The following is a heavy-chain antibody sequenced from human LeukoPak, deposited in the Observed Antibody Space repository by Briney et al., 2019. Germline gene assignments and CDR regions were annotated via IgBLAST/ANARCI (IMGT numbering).Heavy chain of an antibody. Sequence: SETLSLTCTVSGGSISSSSYYWGWLRQPPGKGLEWIGSIYYSGSIYYNPSLKSRVTISVDTSKNQFSLKLSSVTAADTAVYYCARSGYSSGWYSYYGMDVWGQGTTVTVSS. J-gene: IGHJ6*02. CDR1: GGSISSSSYY. CDR2: IYYSGSI. D-gene: IGHD6-13*01. V-gene: IGHV4-39*07. CDR3: ARSGYSSGWYSYYGMDV.